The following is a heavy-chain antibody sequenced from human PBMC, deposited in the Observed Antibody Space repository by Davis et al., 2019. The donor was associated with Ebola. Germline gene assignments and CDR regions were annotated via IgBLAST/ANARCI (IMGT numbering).Heavy chain of an antibody. J-gene: IGHJ3*02. Sequence: ASVKVSCKASGYNFNDYYMHWVRQAPGQGLEWLGMINPNDGRTIYAQKFQGRVTVTRDTSTTTVYMDLSSLRSEDTALYYCTTPGGQDSGYDVFDIWGQGTMVTVSS. CDR2: INPNDGRT. D-gene: IGHD5-12*01. V-gene: IGHV1-46*03. CDR3: TTPGGQDSGYDVFDI. CDR1: GYNFNDYY.